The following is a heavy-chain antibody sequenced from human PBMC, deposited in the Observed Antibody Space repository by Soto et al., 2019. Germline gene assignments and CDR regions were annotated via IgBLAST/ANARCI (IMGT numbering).Heavy chain of an antibody. Sequence: ASVKVSCKGSGYTFSNNDINWVRQATGQGLEWMGWVNPQSGNTAYAQKFQGRVTMTRDFFINTVYMELSGLTSEDTAVYYCAADIVGAKNTDYWGQETLVTVAS. D-gene: IGHD1-26*01. V-gene: IGHV1-8*01. CDR2: VNPQSGNT. CDR1: GYTFSNND. J-gene: IGHJ4*02. CDR3: AADIVGAKNTDY.